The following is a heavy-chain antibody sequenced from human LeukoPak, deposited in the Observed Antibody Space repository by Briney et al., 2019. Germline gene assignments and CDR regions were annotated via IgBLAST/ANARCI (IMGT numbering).Heavy chain of an antibody. Sequence: SETLSLTCAVSGASVSGSNYYWGWIRQPPGKGLEWIGNIYSSGSTYYNASLQSRVTISIDTSKNQFSLKLSSVTAADTAVYYCARSFYDYVWGSYRSYYFDHWGQGTLVTVSS. CDR2: IYSSGST. V-gene: IGHV4-39*01. J-gene: IGHJ4*02. D-gene: IGHD3-16*02. CDR1: GASVSGSNYY. CDR3: ARSFYDYVWGSYRSYYFDH.